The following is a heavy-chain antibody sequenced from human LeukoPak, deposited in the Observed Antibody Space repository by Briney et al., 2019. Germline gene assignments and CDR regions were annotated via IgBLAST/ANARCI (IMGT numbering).Heavy chain of an antibody. J-gene: IGHJ4*02. CDR1: GFTFSSYW. Sequence: PGGSLRLSYAASGFTFSSYWMHWVRQAPGKGLEWVSSISSSSSYIYYADSVKGRFTISRDNAKNSLYLQMNSLRAEDTAVYYCASASRGVYFDSSGYSDYWGEGTLVTVSS. CDR2: ISSSSSYI. D-gene: IGHD3-22*01. CDR3: ASASRGVYFDSSGYSDY. V-gene: IGHV3-21*04.